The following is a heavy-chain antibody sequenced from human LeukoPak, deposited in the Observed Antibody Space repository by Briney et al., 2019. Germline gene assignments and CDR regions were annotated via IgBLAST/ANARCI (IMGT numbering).Heavy chain of an antibody. CDR1: AGSFSDYY. CDR3: ARDYYYGSGSYSRYSGGTDV. CDR2: INHSGST. V-gene: IGHV4-34*01. Sequence: PSETLSLTCAVYAGSFSDYYWTWIRQPPGKGLQWIGEINHSGSTNYNPSLKSRVTISVDTSKNQFSLKLSSVTAADTAVYCCARDYYYGSGSYSRYSGGTDVWGQGTTVTVSS. D-gene: IGHD3-10*01. J-gene: IGHJ6*02.